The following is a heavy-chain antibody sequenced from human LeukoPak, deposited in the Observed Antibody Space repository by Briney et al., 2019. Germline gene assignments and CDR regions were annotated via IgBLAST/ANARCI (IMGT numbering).Heavy chain of an antibody. Sequence: ASVKVSCKAFGYTTRSYGISWVRQAPGQGLEWMGWISADNGNTHYAQNLQGRVTMTTDTSTNTAYMDLRSLRSDDTAVYYCARERIGNYYYYMDVWGKGTPVTVSS. CDR3: ARERIGNYYYYMDV. CDR1: GYTTRSYG. V-gene: IGHV1-18*01. D-gene: IGHD2/OR15-2a*01. J-gene: IGHJ6*03. CDR2: ISADNGNT.